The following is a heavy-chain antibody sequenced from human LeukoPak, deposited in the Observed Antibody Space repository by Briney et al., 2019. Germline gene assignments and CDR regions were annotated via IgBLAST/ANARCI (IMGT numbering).Heavy chain of an antibody. CDR3: ARDVAYHGGDWFDP. D-gene: IGHD4-23*01. J-gene: IGHJ5*02. V-gene: IGHV3-21*05. CDR2: ISSTASYI. CDR1: EFTFSSYS. Sequence: PGGSLRLSCAASEFTFSSYSMSWVRHAPGKGLEWVSYISSTASYIYYADSVKGRFTISRDNAKNSLYLQMNSLRAEDTAVYYCARDVAYHGGDWFDPWGQGTLVTVSS.